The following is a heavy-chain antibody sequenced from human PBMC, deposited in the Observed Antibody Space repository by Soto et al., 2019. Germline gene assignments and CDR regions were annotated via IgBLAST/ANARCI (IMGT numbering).Heavy chain of an antibody. V-gene: IGHV4-34*01. D-gene: IGHD3-3*01. CDR3: ARFEVGTTTRDY. J-gene: IGHJ4*02. Sequence: SETLSLTCAVYGGSFTDYYWNFIRQPPVKGLEWIVEIHHTGTINYNPSFKSRVTISVDTSKNQFSLKMKSVNAADTAVYYCARFEVGTTTRDYWGQGTLVTVSS. CDR2: IHHTGTI. CDR1: GGSFTDYY.